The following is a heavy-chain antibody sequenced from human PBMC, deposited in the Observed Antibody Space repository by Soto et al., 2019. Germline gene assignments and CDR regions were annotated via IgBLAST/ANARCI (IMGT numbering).Heavy chain of an antibody. CDR3: ARAGDFYNWFDP. V-gene: IGHV1-8*01. D-gene: IGHD3-16*01. Sequence: GASLQVSWQAYGYTFTRYDSKWVRQATGQGLEWMGWMNPNSGNTGYAQKFQGRVTMTRNTSISTAYMELSSLRSEDTAVYYCARAGDFYNWFDPWGQGTLVNVS. J-gene: IGHJ5*02. CDR1: GYTFTRYD. CDR2: MNPNSGNT.